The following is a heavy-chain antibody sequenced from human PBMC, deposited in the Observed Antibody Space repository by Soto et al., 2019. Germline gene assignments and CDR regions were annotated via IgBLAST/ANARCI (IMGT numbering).Heavy chain of an antibody. D-gene: IGHD6-13*01. CDR1: GFSFSTYA. J-gene: IGHJ1*01. CDR2: ISGSGGTT. Sequence: EVQLLESGGGLVQPEGSLRLSCAASGFSFSTYAMSWVRQAPGKGLEWVSGISGSGGTTYYADSVKGRFTISRDNSKNTLYLQVNSLRVEGTAVYYWAEEQAAAGSHSRYFQQWGQGTLVTVSS. CDR3: AEEQAAAGSHSRYFQQ. V-gene: IGHV3-23*01.